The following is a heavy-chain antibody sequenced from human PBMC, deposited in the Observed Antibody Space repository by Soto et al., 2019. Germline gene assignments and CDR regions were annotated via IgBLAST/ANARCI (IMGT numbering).Heavy chain of an antibody. J-gene: IGHJ3*02. CDR2: ISTSGSTI. V-gene: IGHV3-11*01. CDR1: GFTFSDYY. CDR3: AREPYYYDTSGYHGAFDI. D-gene: IGHD3-22*01. Sequence: GSLIVSSASSGFTFSDYYMSWIRQAPGKGLEWVSYISTSGSTIYYGDSVKGRFTISRDNAKNSLYLQMNSLRAEDTAVYYCAREPYYYDTSGYHGAFDIWGQGTMVTVSS.